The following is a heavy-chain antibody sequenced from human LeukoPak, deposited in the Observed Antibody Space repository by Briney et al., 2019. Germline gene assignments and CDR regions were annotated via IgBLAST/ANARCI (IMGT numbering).Heavy chain of an antibody. Sequence: PSETLSLTCTVSGGSVSSGSYYWSWIRQPPGKGLEWIGYIYYSGSTNYNPSLKSRVTISVDTSKNQFSPKLSSVTAADTAVYYCARHSRYSSGWFFDYWGQGTLVTVSS. D-gene: IGHD6-19*01. J-gene: IGHJ4*02. V-gene: IGHV4-61*01. CDR1: GGSVSSGSYY. CDR3: ARHSRYSSGWFFDY. CDR2: IYYSGST.